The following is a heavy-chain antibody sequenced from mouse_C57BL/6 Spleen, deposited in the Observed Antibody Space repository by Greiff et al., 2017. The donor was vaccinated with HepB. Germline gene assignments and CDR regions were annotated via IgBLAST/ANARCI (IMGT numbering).Heavy chain of an antibody. V-gene: IGHV6-6*01. CDR2: IRNKANNHAT. CDR3: TRAYYSNPGGYFDV. Sequence: EVQVVESGGGLVQPGGSMKLSCAASGFTFSDAWMDWVRQSPEKGLEWVAEIRNKANNHATYYAESVKGRFTISRDDSKSSVYLQMNSLRAEDTGIYYCTRAYYSNPGGYFDVWGTGTTVTVSS. J-gene: IGHJ1*03. D-gene: IGHD2-5*01. CDR1: GFTFSDAW.